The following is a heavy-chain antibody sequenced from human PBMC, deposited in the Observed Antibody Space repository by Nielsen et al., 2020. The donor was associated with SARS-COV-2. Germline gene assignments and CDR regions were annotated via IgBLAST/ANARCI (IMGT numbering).Heavy chain of an antibody. J-gene: IGHJ4*02. D-gene: IGHD3-22*01. CDR3: ARDSSGTYRRVDY. V-gene: IGHV1-46*01. CDR1: GYTFTNYA. Sequence: ASVKVSCKASGYTFTNYAVGWVRQAPGEGLEWMGLINPTNGGTTYAQKFLGTVTMTRDTSTSTVYMELSSLRSDDTAVYYCARDSSGTYRRVDYWGQGTLVTVSS. CDR2: INPTNGGT.